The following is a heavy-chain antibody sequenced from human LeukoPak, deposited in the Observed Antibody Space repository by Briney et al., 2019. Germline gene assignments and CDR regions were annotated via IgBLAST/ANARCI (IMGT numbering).Heavy chain of an antibody. J-gene: IGHJ6*04. D-gene: IGHD3-3*01. Sequence: PGGSLRLSCLASGFTFSNSWMTWVRQAPGRGREGVANIKEDGSDKQYVDSMRGRFTISRDNAKNSVSLQMDGLRAEDTAVYHCVRESDVWSGPGIGRPLDVWGKGTTVTVSS. CDR2: IKEDGSDK. CDR1: GFTFSNSW. CDR3: VRESDVWSGPGIGRPLDV. V-gene: IGHV3-7*01.